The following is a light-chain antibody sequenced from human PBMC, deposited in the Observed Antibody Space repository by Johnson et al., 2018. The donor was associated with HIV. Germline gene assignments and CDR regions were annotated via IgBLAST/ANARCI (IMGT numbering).Light chain of an antibody. J-gene: IGLJ1*01. Sequence: QSVLTQPPSVSAAPGQKVTVSCSGSSSNIGSNDVSWYQQFPGAAPKLLIYDNNKRPSGIPDRFSGSKSGTSATLGITGLQTGDEADYYCGTWDSSLSIYVFGTGTKVTVL. CDR1: SSNIGSND. CDR2: DNN. CDR3: GTWDSSLSIYV. V-gene: IGLV1-51*01.